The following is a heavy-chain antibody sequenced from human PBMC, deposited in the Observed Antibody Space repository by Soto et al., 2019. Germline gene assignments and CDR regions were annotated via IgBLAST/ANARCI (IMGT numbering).Heavy chain of an antibody. CDR3: ARWGQTPAASPNFDY. J-gene: IGHJ4*02. D-gene: IGHD6-13*01. CDR1: GYTFTSYD. Sequence: QVQLVQSGAEVKKPGASVKVSCKTSGYTFTSYDINWVRQATGQGLEWMGWMNPNSGNTGYAQKFQGRVSMTRNTSIRTAYMELSSLRPEDSAVYYCARWGQTPAASPNFDYWGQGTLVTVSS. CDR2: MNPNSGNT. V-gene: IGHV1-8*01.